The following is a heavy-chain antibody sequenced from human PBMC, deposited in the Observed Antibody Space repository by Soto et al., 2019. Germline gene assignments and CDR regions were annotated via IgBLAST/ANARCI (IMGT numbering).Heavy chain of an antibody. CDR2: VDPSDSYT. J-gene: IGHJ6*02. Sequence: ESLKISCKGSGYSFTSYWISWVRQMPGKGLEWMGRVDPSDSYTNYSPSFQGHVTISADKSISTAYLQWSSLKASDTAMYYCARLSSSKRYYYYVMDVWGQGTTVTVSS. CDR3: ARLSSSKRYYYYVMDV. CDR1: GYSFTSYW. V-gene: IGHV5-10-1*01. D-gene: IGHD6-6*01.